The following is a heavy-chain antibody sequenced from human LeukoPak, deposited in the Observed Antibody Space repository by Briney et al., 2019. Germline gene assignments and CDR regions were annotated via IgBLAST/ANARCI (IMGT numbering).Heavy chain of an antibody. V-gene: IGHV3-74*03. CDR3: AGGGPIDY. J-gene: IGHJ4*02. CDR1: GFTFSNYW. Sequence: PGGSLRLSCAASGFTFSNYWMHWVRQARGKGLVWVSRINTDGSSTACAESVKGRFTISRDNAKNTLYLQMNSLTADDTGLYYCAGGGPIDYWGQGTLVTVSS. CDR2: INTDGSST.